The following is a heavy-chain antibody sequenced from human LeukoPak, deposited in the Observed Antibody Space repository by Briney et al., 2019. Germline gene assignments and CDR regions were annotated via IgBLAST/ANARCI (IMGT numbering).Heavy chain of an antibody. J-gene: IGHJ4*02. Sequence: GESLKISCQGSGFIFTSYWVAWVRQVPGKGLEWVGLIYPDDSDTRYSPSFQGQVTISADKSISTAYLHWSSLKASDSGMYYCARRSYYGSGSYYRPYYFDYWGQGTLVTVSS. V-gene: IGHV5-51*01. CDR2: IYPDDSDT. CDR1: GFIFTSYW. D-gene: IGHD3-10*01. CDR3: ARRSYYGSGSYYRPYYFDY.